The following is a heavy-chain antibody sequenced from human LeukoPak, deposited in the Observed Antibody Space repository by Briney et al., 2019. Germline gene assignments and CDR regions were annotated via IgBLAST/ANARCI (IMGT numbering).Heavy chain of an antibody. V-gene: IGHV3-74*03. D-gene: IGHD2-2*01. J-gene: IGHJ3*02. CDR3: ARPSSKGYAAIDI. CDR2: INSDGIYT. CDR1: GFTFSNYW. Sequence: GGSLRLSCAASGFTFSNYWMHWVRQAPGKGLVWVSRINSDGIYTKYADSVKGRFTISRDNAKNALYLQMNSLRAEDTAVYYCARPSSKGYAAIDIWGQGTMVTVSS.